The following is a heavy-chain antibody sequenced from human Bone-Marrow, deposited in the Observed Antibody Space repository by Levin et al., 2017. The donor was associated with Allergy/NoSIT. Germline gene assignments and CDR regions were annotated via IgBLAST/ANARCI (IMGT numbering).Heavy chain of an antibody. J-gene: IGHJ5*02. D-gene: IGHD6-6*01. CDR1: GGTFSSYA. V-gene: IGHV1-69*01. CDR2: IIPIFGTA. Sequence: KISCKASGGTFSSYAISWVRQAPGQGLEWMGGIIPIFGTANYAQKFQGRVTITADESTSTAYMELSSLRSEDTAVYYCARDRIAARRGWFDPWGQGTLVTVSS. CDR3: ARDRIAARRGWFDP.